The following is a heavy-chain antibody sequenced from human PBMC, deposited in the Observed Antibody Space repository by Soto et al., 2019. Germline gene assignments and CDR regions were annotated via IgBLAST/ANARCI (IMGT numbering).Heavy chain of an antibody. CDR3: VKDRDSNSWPSRDV. CDR2: ISPKSGSI. D-gene: IGHD3-22*01. CDR1: GYTFTRNG. V-gene: IGHV1-18*01. Sequence: ASVKVSCKTSGYTFTRNGISWVRQAPGQGLEWMGWISPKSGSIKYAQKFQGRVIMTTDTSTSTAYMELRSLRSDDTAVYYCVKDRDSNSWPSRDVWGPGTTVPVSS. J-gene: IGHJ6*02.